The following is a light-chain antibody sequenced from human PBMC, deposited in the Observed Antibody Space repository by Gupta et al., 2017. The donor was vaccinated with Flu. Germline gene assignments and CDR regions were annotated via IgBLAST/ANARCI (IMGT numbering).Light chain of an antibody. V-gene: IGKV3-11*01. Sequence: EIVLTRSPANLSLSPGESASLSCRASQSVSNFIAWYQQEPGQTPRLLIYDASNRARGVPARFSGSGSEKGFTLTSNSPEDEDFGVYYWQQRSSWPTFGQGTKVEIK. CDR1: QSVSNF. CDR2: DAS. J-gene: IGKJ1*01. CDR3: QQRSSWPT.